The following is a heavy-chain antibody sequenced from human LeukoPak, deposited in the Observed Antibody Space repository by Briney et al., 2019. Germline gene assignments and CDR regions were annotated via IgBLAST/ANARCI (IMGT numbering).Heavy chain of an antibody. CDR1: GGSFSGYY. D-gene: IGHD3-22*01. V-gene: IGHV4-34*01. Sequence: PSETLSLTCAVYGGSFSGYYWSWIRQPPGKGLEWIGEINHSGSTNYNPSLKSRVTISVDTSKNQFSLKLSSVTAADTAVYYCARLVVVITVFDYWGQGTLVTVSS. CDR3: ARLVVVITVFDY. J-gene: IGHJ4*02. CDR2: INHSGST.